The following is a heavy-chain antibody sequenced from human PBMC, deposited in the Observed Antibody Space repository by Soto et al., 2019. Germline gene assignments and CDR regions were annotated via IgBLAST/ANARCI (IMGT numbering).Heavy chain of an antibody. CDR1: GYTFTSYA. J-gene: IGHJ5*02. Sequence: ASVKVSCKASGYTFTSYAMHLVRQAPVQILELIVWISAGDFNTEYSQKFQGRFTSTRYGSASTSYIELIILISEYTSVYYCARDGGLGDDDNWFDPWGQGTMVTVS. CDR3: ARDGGLGDDDNWFDP. V-gene: IGHV1-3*01. D-gene: IGHD3-16*01. CDR2: ISAGDFNT.